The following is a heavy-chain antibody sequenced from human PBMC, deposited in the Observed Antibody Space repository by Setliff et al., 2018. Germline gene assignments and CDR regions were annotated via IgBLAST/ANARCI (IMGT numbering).Heavy chain of an antibody. J-gene: IGHJ4*01. CDR1: GFTFSTYS. Sequence: GGSLRLSCAASGFTFSTYSMSWVRQAPGKGPQWVSAISGDSLYIYYTDSVKGRFTISRDNSKNTLYLQMHNLRAADTAVYYCVKGTNVVMVYTGFDHWGQGTLVTVSS. V-gene: IGHV3-23*01. CDR2: ISGDSLYI. CDR3: VKGTNVVMVYTGFDH. D-gene: IGHD2-8*01.